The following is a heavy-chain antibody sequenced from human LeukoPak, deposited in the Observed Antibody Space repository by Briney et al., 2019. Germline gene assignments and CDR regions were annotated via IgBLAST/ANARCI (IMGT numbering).Heavy chain of an antibody. CDR2: ISGSGGST. CDR1: GFTFSSYA. V-gene: IGHV3-23*01. Sequence: PGGSLRLSCAASGFTFSSYAMSWVRQAPGKGLEWVSAISGSGGSTYYADSVKGRFTISRDNSKNTLYLQMNSLRAEDTAIYYCAKGTANWGSHYMDVWGKGTTVTVSS. CDR3: AKGTANWGSHYMDV. D-gene: IGHD7-27*01. J-gene: IGHJ6*03.